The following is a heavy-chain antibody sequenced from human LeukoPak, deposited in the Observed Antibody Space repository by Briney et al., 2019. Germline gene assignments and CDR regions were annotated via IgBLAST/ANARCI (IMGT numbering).Heavy chain of an antibody. CDR1: GFSLSNYW. D-gene: IGHD3-10*01. CDR2: INQDGGDK. V-gene: IGHV3-7*01. CDR3: AWYGVTHGLDV. Sequence: GGSLRLSCAAPGFSLSNYWMSWVRQAPGKGLEWVANINQDGGDKYYVDSVMGRFTISKDNAKNSVYLQMNSLRPEDTAIYYCAWYGVTHGLDVWGQGTTVTVSS. J-gene: IGHJ6*02.